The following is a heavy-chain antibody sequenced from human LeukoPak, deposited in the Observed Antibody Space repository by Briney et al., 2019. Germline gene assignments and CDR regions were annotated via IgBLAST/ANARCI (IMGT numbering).Heavy chain of an antibody. V-gene: IGHV3-23*01. CDR1: GFTFSSYW. J-gene: IGHJ4*02. CDR2: ISGSGGST. D-gene: IGHD3-22*01. Sequence: PGGSLRLSCAASGFTFSSYWMHWVRQAPGKGLEWVSAISGSGGSTYYADSVKGRFTISRDNSKNTLYLQMNSLRAEDTAVYYCAKDLRTYYYDSSVTVGSYYFDYWGQGTLVTVSS. CDR3: AKDLRTYYYDSSVTVGSYYFDY.